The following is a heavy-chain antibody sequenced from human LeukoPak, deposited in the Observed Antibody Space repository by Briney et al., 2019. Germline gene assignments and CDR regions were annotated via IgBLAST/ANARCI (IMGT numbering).Heavy chain of an antibody. CDR1: GFIFNTYG. J-gene: IGHJ4*02. CDR3: ARAGGLGSTLLDY. V-gene: IGHV3-33*08. CDR2: IWYDGSNK. Sequence: GGSLRLSCAASGFIFNTYGMHWVRQAPGKGLEWVAVIWYDGSNKYYADSVKGRFTISRDNSKNRLYLQMNSLRVEDTAMYYCARAGGLGSTLLDYWGQESLVTVSS. D-gene: IGHD1-26*01.